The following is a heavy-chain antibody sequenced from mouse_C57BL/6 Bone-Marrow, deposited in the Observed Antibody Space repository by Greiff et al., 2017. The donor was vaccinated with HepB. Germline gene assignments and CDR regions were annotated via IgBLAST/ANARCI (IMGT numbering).Heavy chain of an antibody. Sequence: QVQLKQSGAELVRPGASVTLSCKASGYTFTDYEMHWVKQTPVHGLEWIGAIDPETGGTAYNQKFKGKAILTADKSSSTAYMELRSLTSEDSAVYYCIYGSTPYYAMDYWGQGTSVTVSS. CDR2: IDPETGGT. J-gene: IGHJ4*01. CDR1: GYTFTDYE. V-gene: IGHV1-15*01. D-gene: IGHD1-1*01. CDR3: IYGSTPYYAMDY.